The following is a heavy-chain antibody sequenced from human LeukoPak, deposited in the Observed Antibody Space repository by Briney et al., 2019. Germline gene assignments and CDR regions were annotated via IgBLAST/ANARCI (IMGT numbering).Heavy chain of an antibody. D-gene: IGHD5-18*01. CDR1: GFTLGSHD. CDR2: IASGFQT. Sequence: GGSLRLSCTASGFTLGSHDTHWVRQTTGEGLEWVAAIASGFQTFYAGSVKGRFTVSREDAKNSLYLQMNSLRAGDTAVYYCVREARGYHYTYFDYWGQGTLVTVSS. CDR3: VREARGYHYTYFDY. V-gene: IGHV3-13*01. J-gene: IGHJ4*02.